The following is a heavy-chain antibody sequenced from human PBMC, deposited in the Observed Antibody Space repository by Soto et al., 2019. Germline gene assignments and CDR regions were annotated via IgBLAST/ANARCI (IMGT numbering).Heavy chain of an antibody. CDR1: AFTFNNYA. V-gene: IGHV3-23*01. D-gene: IGHD3-22*01. CDR3: AKSRYSDSSGDFYDY. J-gene: IGHJ4*02. CDR2: IGGSGRTT. Sequence: EVQLLESGGGLVQPGGSLSLSCAASAFTFNNYAMSWVRQAPGKGLEWVSGIGGSGRTTYYADSVKGRFTISRDNSNNTLFLQMHILRAEDTAVYYCAKSRYSDSSGDFYDYWGQGTLFTVSS.